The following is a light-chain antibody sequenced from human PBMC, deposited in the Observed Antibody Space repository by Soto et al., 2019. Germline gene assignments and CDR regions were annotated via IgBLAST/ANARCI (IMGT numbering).Light chain of an antibody. CDR3: QQYGSSPRT. CDR1: QSVSSSY. CDR2: GAS. V-gene: IGKV3-20*01. Sequence: EILMTQSPATLSLSPGERATLSYRASQSVSSSYLAWYQQKPGQAPRLLIYGASSRATGIPDRFSGSGSGTDFTLTISRLEPEDFAVYYCQQYGSSPRTFGQGTKVDIK. J-gene: IGKJ1*01.